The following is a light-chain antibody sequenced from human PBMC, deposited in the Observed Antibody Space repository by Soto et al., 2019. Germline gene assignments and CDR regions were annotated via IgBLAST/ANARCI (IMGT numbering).Light chain of an antibody. V-gene: IGKV1-17*01. CDR1: QGIRND. Sequence: DIQMTQSPSSLSASVGDRVTITCRASQGIRNDLGWYQQKPGKAPKRLIYAASSLQSGVPSRFSGSGSGTTLTLSSLQPEDFATYYCLQHNSYPLTFGGGTKVEIK. CDR2: AAS. J-gene: IGKJ4*01. CDR3: LQHNSYPLT.